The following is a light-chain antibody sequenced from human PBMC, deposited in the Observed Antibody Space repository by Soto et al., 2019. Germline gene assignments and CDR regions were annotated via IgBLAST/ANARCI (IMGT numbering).Light chain of an antibody. CDR3: QQCGSAWT. CDR1: QSVSSSY. Sequence: EIVLTQSPGTLSLSPGERATLSCRASQSVSSSYLAWYQQKPGQAPRLLIYGASSRTTGIPDRFSGSGSGTDFTPTISRLEYEFLAEYSWQQCGSAWTFGQGTKVEIK. V-gene: IGKV3-20*01. J-gene: IGKJ1*01. CDR2: GAS.